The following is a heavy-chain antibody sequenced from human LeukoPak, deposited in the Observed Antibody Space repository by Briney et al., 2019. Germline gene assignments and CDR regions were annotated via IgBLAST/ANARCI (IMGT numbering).Heavy chain of an antibody. D-gene: IGHD3-22*01. CDR2: IRYDGGSQK. V-gene: IGHV3-33*01. CDR3: ARVSGYYESSGYYQDNWFDP. CDR1: GFAFSNFG. Sequence: GGSLGLSCEASGFAFSNFGMHRVRQAPGKGLEWGAVIRYDGGSQKYYAGYVKGRITISRDNSKTTLYLQLSSLRAEDTAVYYCARVSGYYESSGYYQDNWFDPSGQGALVTVSS. J-gene: IGHJ5*02.